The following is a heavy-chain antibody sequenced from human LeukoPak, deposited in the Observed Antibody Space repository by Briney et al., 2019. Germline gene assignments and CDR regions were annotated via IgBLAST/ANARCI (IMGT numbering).Heavy chain of an antibody. D-gene: IGHD3-22*01. CDR3: ARSNYYDSSGSDY. CDR1: GFTFSSYE. J-gene: IGHJ4*02. CDR2: ISSGGSTI. V-gene: IGHV3-48*03. Sequence: GGSLRLSCAASGFTFSSYEMNWVRQAPGKGLEWVSYISSGGSTIYYADSVKGRFTISRDNAKNSLYLQMNSLRAEDTAVYYCARSNYYDSSGSDYWGQGTLVTVSS.